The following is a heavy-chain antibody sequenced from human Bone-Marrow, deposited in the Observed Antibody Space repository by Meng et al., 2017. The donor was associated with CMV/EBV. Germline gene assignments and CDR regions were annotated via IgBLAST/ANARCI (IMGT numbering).Heavy chain of an antibody. CDR3: ARAKSSSGSLSVLGMDV. Sequence: GESLKISCAASGFTVSSSYLSWVRQAPGKGLEWVSVIYSAGTTYYADSVKGRFTISRDNSKNTMYLQMNSLRAGDTAVYYCARAKSSSGSLSVLGMDVWGQGTTVTVSS. CDR1: GFTVSSSY. J-gene: IGHJ6*02. CDR2: IYSAGTT. D-gene: IGHD6-6*01. V-gene: IGHV3-66*01.